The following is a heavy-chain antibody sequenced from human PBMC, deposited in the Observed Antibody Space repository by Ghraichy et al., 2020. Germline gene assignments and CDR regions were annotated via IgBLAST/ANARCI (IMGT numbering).Heavy chain of an antibody. CDR1: GIAVSHYA. D-gene: IGHD3-22*01. CDR3: AKDRTNPDITMIVVTVSGCFDI. CDR2: ISGSGGGT. Sequence: GGSLRLSCTVSGIAVSHYAMSWVRQAPGKGLEWVAAISGSGGGTKYADSVKGRFTISRDNSKNTLYLQMTSLRAEDTAVYYCAKDRTNPDITMIVVTVSGCFDIWGQGTLVTGSP. J-gene: IGHJ4*02. V-gene: IGHV3-23*01.